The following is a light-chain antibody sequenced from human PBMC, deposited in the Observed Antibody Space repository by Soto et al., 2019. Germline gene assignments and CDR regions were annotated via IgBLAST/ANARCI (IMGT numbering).Light chain of an antibody. CDR1: HPISSY. CDR2: AGF. Sequence: DIQMIQSPSSLSASLGDRVIITCRASHPISSYVNWYQQKPGKAPNLLLSAGFTLQSVVPSRFSCDRSGADYTLIIDNLQREDSATYCCQQSYIRALTFCVGTNV. J-gene: IGKJ4*01. V-gene: IGKV1-39*01. CDR3: QQSYIRALT.